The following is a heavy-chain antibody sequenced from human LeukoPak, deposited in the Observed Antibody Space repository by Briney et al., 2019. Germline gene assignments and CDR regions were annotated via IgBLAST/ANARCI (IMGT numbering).Heavy chain of an antibody. CDR3: ARGTPLAAAGRPHYYYYYMDV. CDR2: INPNSGGT. CDR1: GYTFTGYY. Sequence: ASVKVSCKASGYTFTGYYMHWVRQAPGQGLEWMGWINPNSGGTNYAQKFQGRVTMTRDTSISTAYMELSRLRSDDTAVYYCARGTPLAAAGRPHYYYYYMDVWGKGATVTVSS. V-gene: IGHV1-2*02. J-gene: IGHJ6*03. D-gene: IGHD6-13*01.